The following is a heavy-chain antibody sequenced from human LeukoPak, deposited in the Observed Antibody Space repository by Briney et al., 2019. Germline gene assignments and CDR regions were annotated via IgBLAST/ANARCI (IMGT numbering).Heavy chain of an antibody. V-gene: IGHV1-46*01. CDR1: GYTFTAYY. CDR2: INPSGGST. CDR3: ARDGSTFDWGRPFDY. D-gene: IGHD7-27*01. J-gene: IGHJ4*02. Sequence: ASVKVSCKASGYTFTAYYIHWVRQAPGQGLEWMGIINPSGGSTSYAQKFQGRVTMTRDTSTSTVYMELSSLRSEDTAVYYCARDGSTFDWGRPFDYWGQGTLVTVSS.